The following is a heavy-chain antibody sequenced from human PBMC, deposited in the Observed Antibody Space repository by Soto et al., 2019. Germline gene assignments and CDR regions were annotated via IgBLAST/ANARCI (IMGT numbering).Heavy chain of an antibody. CDR1: GYSFTSYW. CDR3: ASRIRSGWYCAFDI. Sequence: GESLKISCKGSGYSFTSYWIGWVRQMPGKGLEWMGIIYPGDSDTRYSTSFPGQVTISADKSISTAYLQWSSLTAADTVNYYCASRIRSGWYCAFDIWGRGTMVTVSS. J-gene: IGHJ3*02. CDR2: IYPGDSDT. D-gene: IGHD2-15*01. V-gene: IGHV5-51*01.